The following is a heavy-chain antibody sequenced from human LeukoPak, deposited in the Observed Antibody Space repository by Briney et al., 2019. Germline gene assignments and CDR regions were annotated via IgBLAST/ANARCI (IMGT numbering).Heavy chain of an antibody. CDR2: IYYSGST. D-gene: IGHD1-26*01. CDR1: GGSISSYY. J-gene: IGHJ4*02. CDR3: ASSGSYWLDY. Sequence: PETLSLTCTVSGGSISSYYWSWIRQPPGKGLEWIGYIYYSGSTNYNPSLKSRVTISVDTSKNQFSLKLSSVTAADTAVYYCASSGSYWLDYWGQGTLVTVSS. V-gene: IGHV4-59*12.